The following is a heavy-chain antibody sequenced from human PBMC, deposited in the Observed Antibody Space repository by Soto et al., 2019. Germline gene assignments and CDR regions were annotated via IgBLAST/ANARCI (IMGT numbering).Heavy chain of an antibody. CDR3: ARAVAVPADFEY. CDR1: GYTFTGYA. D-gene: IGHD6-19*01. Sequence: QVQLVQSGAEEKKPGASVKVSCKASGYTFTGYAMHWVRQAPGQRLEWMGWINAGNGNTKYSQKFQGRVTITRDTSASAAYMELSSLSSEDTAVYYCARAVAVPADFEYWGQGTLVTVSS. CDR2: INAGNGNT. J-gene: IGHJ4*02. V-gene: IGHV1-3*05.